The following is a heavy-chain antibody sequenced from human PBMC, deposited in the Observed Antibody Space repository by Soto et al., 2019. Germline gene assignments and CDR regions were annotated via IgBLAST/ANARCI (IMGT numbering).Heavy chain of an antibody. J-gene: IGHJ4*02. CDR2: ISGSGGST. Sequence: EVQLLESGGGLVQPGGSLRLSCAASGFTFSSYAMSWVRQAPGKGLEWVSAISGSGGSTYYADSVKGRFTILRDNSKNTLYLQMNSLRAEDTAVYDGAKTVTSQYYFDYWGQGTLVTVSS. D-gene: IGHD4-17*01. CDR1: GFTFSSYA. V-gene: IGHV3-23*01. CDR3: AKTVTSQYYFDY.